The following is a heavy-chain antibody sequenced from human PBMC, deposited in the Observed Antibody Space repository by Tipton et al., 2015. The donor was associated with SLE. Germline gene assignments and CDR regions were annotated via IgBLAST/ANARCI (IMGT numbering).Heavy chain of an antibody. V-gene: IGHV4-39*01. CDR2: VYYSGST. D-gene: IGHD5-24*01. J-gene: IGHJ3*02. CDR3: ARIRDGYLDDAFDI. Sequence: TLSLTCNVSGGSISSSNYYWAWIRQPPGKGLEWIGSVYYSGSTYTNPSVKSRVNLSVDRSKNLVSLRLSSVTASDTAVYYCARIRDGYLDDAFDIWGQGTMVTVSS. CDR1: GGSISSSNYY.